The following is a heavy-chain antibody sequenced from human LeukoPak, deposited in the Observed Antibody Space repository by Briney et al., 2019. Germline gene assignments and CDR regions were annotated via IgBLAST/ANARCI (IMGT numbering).Heavy chain of an antibody. J-gene: IGHJ3*02. Sequence: PGGSLRLSCAASGFTFSSYSMNWVRQAPPKELEWVSSISSSSSYIYYADSVKGRFTISRDNAKNSLYLQMNSLRAEDTAVYYCARDHRTPKYYYDSSGYSGHDAFDIWGQGTTVTVSS. CDR1: GFTFSSYS. CDR2: ISSSSSYI. D-gene: IGHD3-22*01. V-gene: IGHV3-21*01. CDR3: ARDHRTPKYYYDSSGYSGHDAFDI.